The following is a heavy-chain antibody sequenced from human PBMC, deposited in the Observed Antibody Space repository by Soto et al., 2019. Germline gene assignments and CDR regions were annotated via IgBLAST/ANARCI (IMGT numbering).Heavy chain of an antibody. V-gene: IGHV1-18*04. D-gene: IGHD2-2*01. Sequence: GASVKVSCKASGYTFTSYGISWVRQAPGQGLEWMGWISAYNGNTNYAQKLQGRVTMTTDTSTSTAYMELRSLRSDDTAVYYCARNRGYQLLTEFDYWSQGTLVTVSS. CDR1: GYTFTSYG. CDR2: ISAYNGNT. CDR3: ARNRGYQLLTEFDY. J-gene: IGHJ4*02.